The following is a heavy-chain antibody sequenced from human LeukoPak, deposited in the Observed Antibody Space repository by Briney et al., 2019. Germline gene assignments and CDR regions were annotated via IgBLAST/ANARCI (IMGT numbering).Heavy chain of an antibody. CDR3: ARVQYYYDSRGYYHPYFDY. J-gene: IGHJ4*02. CDR2: LNSDGSST. V-gene: IGHV3-74*01. CDR1: GFTFSSFW. Sequence: GGSLRLSCAASGFTFSSFWMHWVRQTPGKGLVWVSRLNSDGSSTNYADSMKGRFTISRDNAKNTLYLQMNSLRAEDTAVYYCARVQYYYDSRGYYHPYFDYWGQGTLSPSPQ. D-gene: IGHD3-22*01.